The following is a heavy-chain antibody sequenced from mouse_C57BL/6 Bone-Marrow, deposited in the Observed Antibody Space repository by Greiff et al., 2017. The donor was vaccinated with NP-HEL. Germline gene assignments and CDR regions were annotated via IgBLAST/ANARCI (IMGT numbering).Heavy chain of an antibody. V-gene: IGHV5-12*01. J-gene: IGHJ3*01. CDR1: GFTFSDYY. CDR2: ISNGGGST. CDR3: ARQLPFAY. Sequence: DVKLVESGGGLVQPGGSLKLSCAASGFTFSDYYMYWVRQTPEKRLEWVAYISNGGGSTYYPDTVKGRFTISRANAKNTLYLQMSRLKAEDTAMYYCARQLPFAYWGQGTLVTVSA. D-gene: IGHD2-12*01.